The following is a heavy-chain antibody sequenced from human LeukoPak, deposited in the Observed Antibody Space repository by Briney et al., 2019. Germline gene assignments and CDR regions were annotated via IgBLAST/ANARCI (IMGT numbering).Heavy chain of an antibody. V-gene: IGHV1-46*01. Sequence: ASVKVSCKASAYTFTSYYMHWVRQAPGQGLGWMGIINPSDGSTSYAQNFQGRVTMTRDTSTSTVSMDLISLRSKDTAVYYCATQKAAAGTFDYWGQGTLVSVSS. CDR3: ATQKAAAGTFDY. CDR1: AYTFTSYY. J-gene: IGHJ4*02. D-gene: IGHD6-13*01. CDR2: INPSDGST.